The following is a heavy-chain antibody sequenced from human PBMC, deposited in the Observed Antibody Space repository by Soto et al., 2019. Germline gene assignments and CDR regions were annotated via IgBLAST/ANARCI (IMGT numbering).Heavy chain of an antibody. CDR2: ISAYNGNT. CDR1: GYTFTSYG. V-gene: IGHV1-18*01. D-gene: IGHD2-2*01. CDR3: ARFAPGYCSSTSCSDFDY. Sequence: QVRLVQSGAEVKKPGASVKVSCKASGYTFTSYGISWVRQAPGQGLEWMGWISAYNGNTNYAQKLQGRVTMTTDTSTSTAYMELRSLRSDDTAVYYCARFAPGYCSSTSCSDFDYWGQGTLVTVSS. J-gene: IGHJ4*02.